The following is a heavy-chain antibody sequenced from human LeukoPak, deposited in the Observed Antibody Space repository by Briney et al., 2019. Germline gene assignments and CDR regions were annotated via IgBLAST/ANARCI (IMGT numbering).Heavy chain of an antibody. D-gene: IGHD6-19*01. CDR2: INSVGSST. CDR1: GFTFSSFW. J-gene: IGHJ4*02. CDR3: ARERTSGWDVFDF. V-gene: IGHV3-74*01. Sequence: QPGGSLRLSCAASGFTFSSFWTHWVRQAPGKGLVWVSRINSVGSSTSYADSVKGRFTISRDNAKNTLYLQMNSLRAEDTAVYYCARERTSGWDVFDFWGQGTLVTVSS.